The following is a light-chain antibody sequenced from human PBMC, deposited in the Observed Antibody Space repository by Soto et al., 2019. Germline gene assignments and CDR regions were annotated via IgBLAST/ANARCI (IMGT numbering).Light chain of an antibody. CDR3: QQYGSSPPIT. V-gene: IGKV3-15*01. CDR2: GAS. Sequence: EIVMTQSPGTLSVSPGERATLSCRASQSISSSLAWYQQKPGQAPRLLIYGASTRATGIPARFSGSGSGTEFTLTISSLQSEDFAVYYCQQYGSSPPITFGQGTRLEIK. CDR1: QSISSS. J-gene: IGKJ5*01.